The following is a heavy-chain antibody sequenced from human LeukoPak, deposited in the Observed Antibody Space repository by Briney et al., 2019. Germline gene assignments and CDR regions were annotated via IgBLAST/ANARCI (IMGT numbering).Heavy chain of an antibody. V-gene: IGHV1-18*01. D-gene: IGHD1-7*01. Sequence: ASVKVSCKASGYTFTDYDITWVRQAPGQGLEWMGWISAYNGHTNYAQKLQGRITVTTDTSTSTSYMELRSLRSDDTAVYYCARRGLGTTQRYFEYWGQGTLVTVSS. CDR1: GYTFTDYD. J-gene: IGHJ4*02. CDR3: ARRGLGTTQRYFEY. CDR2: ISAYNGHT.